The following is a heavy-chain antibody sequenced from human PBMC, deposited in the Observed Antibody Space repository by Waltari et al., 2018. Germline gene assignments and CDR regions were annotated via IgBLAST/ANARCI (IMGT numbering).Heavy chain of an antibody. CDR3: APLGASSLTLTA. CDR2: ISGSGSPT. V-gene: IGHV3-48*01. CDR1: GLTFSTYG. D-gene: IGHD1-26*01. J-gene: IGHJ4*02. Sequence: EVQLVEYGGGLVQPGGSLRLSCAASGLTFSTYGMNWVRQAPGKGLEWVSHISGSGSPTYYADSVKGRFTISRDNAMNSLYLQMNSLRAEDTAVYYCAPLGASSLTLTAWGQGTLVTVSS.